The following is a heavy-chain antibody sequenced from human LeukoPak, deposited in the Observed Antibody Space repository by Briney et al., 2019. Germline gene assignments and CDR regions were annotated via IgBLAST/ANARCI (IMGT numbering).Heavy chain of an antibody. V-gene: IGHV3-33*01. Sequence: PGGSLRLPCTASGFTFSSYGMHRVRQAPGKGLEWVAVILNDGSQEKYADSVKGRFTISRDNSKNTLFLQMNSLRAEDTAVYHCARDDALGDNALDIWGQGTMVTVSS. CDR1: GFTFSSYG. D-gene: IGHD3-16*01. J-gene: IGHJ3*02. CDR2: ILNDGSQE. CDR3: ARDDALGDNALDI.